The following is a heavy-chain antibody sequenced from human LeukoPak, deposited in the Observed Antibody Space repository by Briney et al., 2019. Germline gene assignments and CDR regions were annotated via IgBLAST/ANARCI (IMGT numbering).Heavy chain of an antibody. CDR3: ANLLSIGKFDY. V-gene: IGHV3-64*04. CDR2: ISSNGGST. CDR1: GFTFSSYA. Sequence: HPGGSLRLSCSASGFTFSSYAMHWVRQAPGKGLEYVSAISSNGGSTYYADSVKGRFTISRDNSKNTLYLQMNSLTAEDTAVYYCANLLSIGKFDYWGLGTLVTVSS. J-gene: IGHJ4*02.